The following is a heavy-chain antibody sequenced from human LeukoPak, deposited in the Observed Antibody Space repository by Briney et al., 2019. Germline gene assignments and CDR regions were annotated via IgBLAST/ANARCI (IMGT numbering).Heavy chain of an antibody. CDR1: GASTSGKY. J-gene: IGHJ4*02. Sequence: SETLSLTCSASGASTSGKYWSWIRQSPGRTLEWIGHIYNGRNTKYNPSLTSRVTISVDTSKNQFSLSLTSVTAADTAMYYCAQTTGWPGFDFWGPGALVTVSS. V-gene: IGHV4-59*08. D-gene: IGHD6-19*01. CDR3: AQTTGWPGFDF. CDR2: IYNGRNT.